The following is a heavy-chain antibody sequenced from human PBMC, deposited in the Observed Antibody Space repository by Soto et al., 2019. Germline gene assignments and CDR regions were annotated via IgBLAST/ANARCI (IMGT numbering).Heavy chain of an antibody. J-gene: IGHJ4*02. D-gene: IGHD3-10*01. CDR2: INPGNGNT. CDR1: GYTFTSYA. V-gene: IGHV1-3*05. CDR3: ARDRGLTIDY. Sequence: QVQLVQSGAEEKKPGASVKVSCKASGYTFTSYAMHWVRQAPGQRLEWMGWINPGNGNTKYSQKFQGRVTITRDTSASTAYRELSSLRSEDTAVYYCARDRGLTIDYWGQGTLVTVSS.